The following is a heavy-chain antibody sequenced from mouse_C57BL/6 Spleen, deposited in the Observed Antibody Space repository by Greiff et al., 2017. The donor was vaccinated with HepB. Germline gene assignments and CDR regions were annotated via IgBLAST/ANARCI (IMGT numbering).Heavy chain of an antibody. CDR1: GYTFTSYW. CDR2: IYPGNSDT. J-gene: IGHJ4*01. Sequence: VQLQQSGTVLARPGASVKMSCKTSGYTFTSYWLHWVKQRPGQGLEWIGAIYPGNSDTSYNQKFKGKAKLTAVTSASIAYMELSSLTNEDSAVYYGSVYYDYGIMDYWGQGTSVTVSS. CDR3: SVYYDYGIMDY. V-gene: IGHV1-5*01. D-gene: IGHD2-4*01.